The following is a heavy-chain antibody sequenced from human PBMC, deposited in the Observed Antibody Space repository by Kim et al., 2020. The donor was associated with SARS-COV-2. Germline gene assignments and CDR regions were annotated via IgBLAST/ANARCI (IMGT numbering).Heavy chain of an antibody. J-gene: IGHJ6*02. D-gene: IGHD3-10*01. CDR1: GGSFSGYY. CDR2: INHSGST. CDR3: ARGKPYYYGSGSYYIFGMDV. V-gene: IGHV4-34*01. Sequence: SETLSLTCAVYGGSFSGYYWSWIRQPPGKGLEWIGEINHSGSTNYNPSLKSRVTISVDTSKNQFSLKLSSVTAADTAVYYCARGKPYYYGSGSYYIFGMDVWGQGTTVTVSS.